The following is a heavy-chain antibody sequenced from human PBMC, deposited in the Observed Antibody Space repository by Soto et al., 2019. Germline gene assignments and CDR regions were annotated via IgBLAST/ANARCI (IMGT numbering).Heavy chain of an antibody. CDR3: ARGSFYCDYYHYYFLSG. CDR2: INAGNGNT. D-gene: IGHD3-22*01. Sequence: ASVKVSCKASGYTFTSYAMHWVRQAPGQRLEWMGWINAGNGNTKYSQKFQGRVTITRDTSASTAYMELSSLRSEDTAVYYCARGSFYCDYYHYYFLSGCGRGSTVPVS. V-gene: IGHV1-3*01. CDR1: GYTFTSYA. J-gene: IGHJ6*03.